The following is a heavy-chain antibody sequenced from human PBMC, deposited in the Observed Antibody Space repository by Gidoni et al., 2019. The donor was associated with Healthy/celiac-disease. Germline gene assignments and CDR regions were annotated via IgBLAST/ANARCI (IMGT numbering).Heavy chain of an antibody. Sequence: EVQLVESGGGLVQPGGSLRLSCAASGFPVSSNYMRWVRQAPGKGLEWVSVIYSGGRTYYADSVKGRFTISRDNSKNTLYLQMNSLRAEDTAVYYCASGPGYSSSWPPALDYWGQGTLVTVSS. CDR2: IYSGGRT. CDR1: GFPVSSNY. D-gene: IGHD6-13*01. CDR3: ASGPGYSSSWPPALDY. J-gene: IGHJ4*02. V-gene: IGHV3-66*01.